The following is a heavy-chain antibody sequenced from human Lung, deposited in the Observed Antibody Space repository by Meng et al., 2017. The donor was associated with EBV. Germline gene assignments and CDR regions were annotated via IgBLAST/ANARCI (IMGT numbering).Heavy chain of an antibody. CDR2: IYYSGST. CDR1: GGSVDSGAYY. J-gene: IGHJ4*02. D-gene: IGHD6-19*01. Sequence: QVQVQEAGPGLVKPSQTLSLTCTVSGGSVDSGAYYLSWIRQRPGKGLEWIGYIYYSGSTFYTPSLKSRATLSVDTSKNQFSLKLNSVTAADTAVYYCARLRLVWMFDYWGQGALVTVSS. V-gene: IGHV4-31*03. CDR3: ARLRLVWMFDY.